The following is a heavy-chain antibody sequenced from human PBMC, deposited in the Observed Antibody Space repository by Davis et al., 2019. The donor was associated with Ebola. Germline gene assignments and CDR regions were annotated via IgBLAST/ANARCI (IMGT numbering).Heavy chain of an antibody. D-gene: IGHD3-16*01. V-gene: IGHV4-59*12. Sequence: SETLSLTCTVSGGSISSYYWSWIRQPPGKGLEWIGYIYYSGSTNYNPSLKSRVTISVDKSKNQFSLKLSSVTAADTAVYYCARDHGSGPFGGGYFDYWGQGTLVTVSS. CDR1: GGSISSYY. J-gene: IGHJ4*02. CDR3: ARDHGSGPFGGGYFDY. CDR2: IYYSGST.